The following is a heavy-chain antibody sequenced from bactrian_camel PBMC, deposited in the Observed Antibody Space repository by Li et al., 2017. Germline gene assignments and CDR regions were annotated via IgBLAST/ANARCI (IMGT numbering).Heavy chain of an antibody. J-gene: IGHJ4*01. CDR2: IDSDGET. CDR1: GYTYNRNC. Sequence: QVQLVESGGGSVQAGGSLRLSCAASGYTYNRNCMAWFRQAPGKEREGIASIDSDGETTYAESVKGRFRISRDIARKTLYLQMNNLKPEDAAMYYCAADRVWVENCHTRTGFPHWGQGTQVTVS. D-gene: IGHD3*01. CDR3: AADRVWVENCHTRTGFPH. V-gene: IGHV3S6*01.